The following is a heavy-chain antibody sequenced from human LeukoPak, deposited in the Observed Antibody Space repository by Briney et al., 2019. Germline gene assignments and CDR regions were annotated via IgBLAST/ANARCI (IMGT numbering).Heavy chain of an antibody. CDR3: ARDRYCSSTSCFIDY. Sequence: GGSLRLSCAASGFTFSSYWMHWVREAPGKGLVWVSRINSDGSSTSYADSVKGRFTISRDNAKNTLYLQMNSLRAEDTAVYYCARDRYCSSTSCFIDYWGQGTQVIVSS. J-gene: IGHJ4*02. CDR2: INSDGSST. V-gene: IGHV3-74*01. CDR1: GFTFSSYW. D-gene: IGHD2-2*01.